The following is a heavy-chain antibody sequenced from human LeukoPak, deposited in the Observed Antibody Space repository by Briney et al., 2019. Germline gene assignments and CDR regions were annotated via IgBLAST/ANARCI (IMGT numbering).Heavy chain of an antibody. CDR3: AREPPYYDFWGGSFNY. J-gene: IGHJ4*02. D-gene: IGHD3-3*01. CDR1: GGSISSYY. Sequence: SETLSLTCTVSGGSISSYYWSWIRQPPGKGLEWIGYIYYSGSTNYNPSLKSRVTISVDTSKNQFSLKLSSVTAADTAVYYCAREPPYYDFWGGSFNYWGQGTLVTVSS. V-gene: IGHV4-59*01. CDR2: IYYSGST.